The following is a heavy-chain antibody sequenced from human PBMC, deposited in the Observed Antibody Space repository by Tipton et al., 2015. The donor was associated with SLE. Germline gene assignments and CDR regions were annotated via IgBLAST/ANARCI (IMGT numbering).Heavy chain of an antibody. CDR1: GGSISSSSYY. CDR3: ARSKMESRAIWYFDL. Sequence: TLSLTCTVSGGSISSSSYYWGWIRQPPGKGLEWIGSIYYSGSTYYNPSLKSRVTISVDTSKNQFSLKLSSVTAADTAVYYCARSKMESRAIWYFDLWGRGTLVTVSS. D-gene: IGHD3-3*01. CDR2: IYYSGST. J-gene: IGHJ2*01. V-gene: IGHV4-39*01.